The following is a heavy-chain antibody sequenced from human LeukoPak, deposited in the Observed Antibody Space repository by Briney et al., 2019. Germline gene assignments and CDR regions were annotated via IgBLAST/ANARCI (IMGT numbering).Heavy chain of an antibody. CDR2: ISSDGGNR. CDR1: GFTFSSYA. J-gene: IGHJ4*02. V-gene: IGHV3-30-3*01. D-gene: IGHD6-19*01. Sequence: GRSLRLSCAASGFTFSSYAMHWVRRAPGKALEWVATISSDGGNRYYSDSVKGRFTISRDNSKNTLYLQMNSLRPEDTAVFHCARGRAETGSTVIDYWGQGTLVTVSS. CDR3: ARGRAETGSTVIDY.